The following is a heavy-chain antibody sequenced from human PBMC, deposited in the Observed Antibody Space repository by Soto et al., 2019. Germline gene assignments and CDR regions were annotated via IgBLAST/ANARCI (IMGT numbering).Heavy chain of an antibody. D-gene: IGHD6-13*01. V-gene: IGHV4-4*07. CDR3: ARSSHKESWFDP. Sequence: QVQLQESGPGLVKPSETLSLSCTVSNGSISNFYWNWIRHPAGKRLEWIGRIYASGSATYNPSLRSRVTMSVDTSKNQFSLKLNSVTAADTAVYFCARSSHKESWFDPWGQGTLVTVSS. J-gene: IGHJ5*02. CDR1: NGSISNFY. CDR2: IYASGSA.